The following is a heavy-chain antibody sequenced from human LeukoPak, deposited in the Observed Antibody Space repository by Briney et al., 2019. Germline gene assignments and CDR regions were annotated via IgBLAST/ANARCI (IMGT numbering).Heavy chain of an antibody. CDR3: ARTPGGMDV. CDR1: GGSISRYY. V-gene: IGHV4-59*01. J-gene: IGHJ6*02. CDR2: IYYSGST. Sequence: SETLSLTCTVSGGSISRYYWSWIRQPSGKGLEWIGYIYYSGSTIYNPSLKSRVTISVDTSRNQFSLKLNSVTAADTAVYYCARTPGGMDVWGQGTTVTVSS.